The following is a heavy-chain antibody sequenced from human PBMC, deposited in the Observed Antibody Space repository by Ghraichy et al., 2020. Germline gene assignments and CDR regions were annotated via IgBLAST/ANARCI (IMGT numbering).Heavy chain of an antibody. CDR2: IYYNGRT. CDR3: ARRGDY. Sequence: SQTLSLTCTVSGDSLFSSNYYWGWIRQPPWKGLEWIGSIYYNGRTDYNPSLKSRVTISADTSKNQLSLKLTSVTAADTALYYCARRGDYWGRGTLVTVSS. CDR1: GDSLFSSNYY. J-gene: IGHJ4*02. V-gene: IGHV4-39*01.